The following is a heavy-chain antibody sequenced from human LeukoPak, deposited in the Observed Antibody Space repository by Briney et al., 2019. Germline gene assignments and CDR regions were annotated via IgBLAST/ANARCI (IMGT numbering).Heavy chain of an antibody. CDR2: ITGSGDST. CDR3: AKSDDYSIYFDY. Sequence: GGSLRLSCAASGFTFSSYAMSWVRQAPGKGLEWVSTITGSGDSTYYADSVKGRFTISRDNSKNTLYLQMNSLRAEDTAIYFCAKSDDYSIYFDYWGQGTLVTVSS. CDR1: GFTFSSYA. J-gene: IGHJ4*02. V-gene: IGHV3-23*01. D-gene: IGHD4-11*01.